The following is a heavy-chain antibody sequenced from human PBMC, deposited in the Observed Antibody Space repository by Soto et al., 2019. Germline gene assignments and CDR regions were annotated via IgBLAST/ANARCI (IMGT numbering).Heavy chain of an antibody. V-gene: IGHV3-23*01. J-gene: IGHJ4*02. CDR1: GLTFSSYA. D-gene: IGHD2-15*01. CDR3: AKDGGFGGGCLDY. CDR2: ISGSGGST. Sequence: EVQVLESGGGLVQPGGSLRLSCAASGLTFSSYAMSWVRQAPGKGLEWVSSISGSGGSTYYTDSVKGRFTMSRENSKNTLYLQMNILRAEDTAVYFGAKDGGFGGGCLDYWGQGTLVTVSS.